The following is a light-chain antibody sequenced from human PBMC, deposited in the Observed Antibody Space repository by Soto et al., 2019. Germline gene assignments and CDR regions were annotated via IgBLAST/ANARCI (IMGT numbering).Light chain of an antibody. CDR2: LGS. CDR3: MQALQTPPWT. V-gene: IGKV2-28*01. J-gene: IGKJ1*01. Sequence: DIVMTQSPLSLSVTPGEPASISCRSSQSLLHSNGYNYLDWYLQKPGQSPQLLVYLGSTRASGVPDRFSGSGSGTDFTLKISRVKAEDVGVYYCMQALQTPPWTFGQGTKVDIK. CDR1: QSLLHSNGYNY.